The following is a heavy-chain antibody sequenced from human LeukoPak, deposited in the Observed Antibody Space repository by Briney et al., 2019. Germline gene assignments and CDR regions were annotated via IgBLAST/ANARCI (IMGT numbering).Heavy chain of an antibody. CDR2: IYYSGGT. Sequence: SETLSLTCTVSGGSISSSSYYWGWIRQPPGKGLEWIGSIYYSGGTYYNPSLKSRVTISVDTSKNQFSLKLSSVTAADTAVYYCARGTTAAGILYYYMDVWGKGTTVTVSS. CDR1: GGSISSSSYY. D-gene: IGHD6-13*01. CDR3: ARGTTAAGILYYYMDV. V-gene: IGHV4-39*07. J-gene: IGHJ6*03.